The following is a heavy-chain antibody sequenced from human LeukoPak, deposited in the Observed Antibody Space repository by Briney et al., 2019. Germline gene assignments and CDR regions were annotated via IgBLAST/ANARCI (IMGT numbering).Heavy chain of an antibody. CDR2: IYYSGST. Sequence: SETLSLTCTVSGGSISSYYWSWIRQPPGKGLEWNGYIYYSGSTNYNPSLKSRVTISVDTSKNQFSLKLSSVTAADTAVYYCARVDCSSTSCYGLGAFDIWGQGTMVTVSS. CDR3: ARVDCSSTSCYGLGAFDI. V-gene: IGHV4-59*01. CDR1: GGSISSYY. J-gene: IGHJ3*02. D-gene: IGHD2-2*01.